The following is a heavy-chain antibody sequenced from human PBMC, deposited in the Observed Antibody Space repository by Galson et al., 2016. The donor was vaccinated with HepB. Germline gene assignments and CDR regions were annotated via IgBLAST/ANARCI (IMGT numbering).Heavy chain of an antibody. CDR1: GFTFSIYW. J-gene: IGHJ5*02. D-gene: IGHD4-23*01. CDR2: RKQDGSEK. V-gene: IGHV3-7*03. Sequence: SLRLSCAASGFTFSIYWMSWVRQAPGKGLEWVANRKQDGSEKNYVDSVKGRFTISRDNAKNTLYLQMNSLRVEDTAVYYCGRDHSVVLTTAYNWFDPWGQGTLVTVSS. CDR3: GRDHSVVLTTAYNWFDP.